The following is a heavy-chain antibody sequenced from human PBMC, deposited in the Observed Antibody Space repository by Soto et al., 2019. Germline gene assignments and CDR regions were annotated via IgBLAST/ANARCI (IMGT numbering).Heavy chain of an antibody. J-gene: IGHJ6*02. Sequence: QVQLVESGGGVVQPGRSLRLSCAASGFTFSSYGMHWVRQAPGKGLEWVAVISYDGSNKYYADSVKGRFTISRDNSKNTLYRQMNSLRAEDTGVYYCAKDLLGPGRAYGMDVWGQGTTVTVSS. V-gene: IGHV3-30*18. D-gene: IGHD7-27*01. CDR2: ISYDGSNK. CDR1: GFTFSSYG. CDR3: AKDLLGPGRAYGMDV.